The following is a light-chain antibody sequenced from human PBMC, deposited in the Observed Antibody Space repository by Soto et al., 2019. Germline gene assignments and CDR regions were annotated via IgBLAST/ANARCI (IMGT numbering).Light chain of an antibody. CDR1: QTISSW. CDR3: QHYSSYSEA. Sequence: DIQMTQAPSTLSGSVGDSVTITCRASQTISSWLAWYQQKPGKAPKLLIYKASTLKSGVPSRFSGSGSATEFTLTISSLQPDDFATYYCQHYSSYSEAFGQGTKVELK. J-gene: IGKJ1*01. CDR2: KAS. V-gene: IGKV1-5*03.